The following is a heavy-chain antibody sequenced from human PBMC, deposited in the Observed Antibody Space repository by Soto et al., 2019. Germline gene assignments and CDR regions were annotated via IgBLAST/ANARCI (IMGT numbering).Heavy chain of an antibody. J-gene: IGHJ4*02. Sequence: SVKVSCKASGGTFSSYAISWVRQAPGQGLEWMGGIIPIFGTANYAQKFQGRVTITADESTSTAYMELSSLRSEDTAVYYCATSPIGIPGYSSSWYAFDYWGQGTLVTVSS. CDR3: ATSPIGIPGYSSSWYAFDY. D-gene: IGHD6-13*01. CDR2: IIPIFGTA. V-gene: IGHV1-69*13. CDR1: GGTFSSYA.